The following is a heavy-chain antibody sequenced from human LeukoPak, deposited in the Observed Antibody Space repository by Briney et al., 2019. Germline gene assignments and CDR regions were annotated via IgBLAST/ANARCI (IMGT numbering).Heavy chain of an antibody. D-gene: IGHD2-8*02. CDR3: AKDPGGSWDY. CDR1: GFTFSSYA. J-gene: IGHJ4*02. V-gene: IGHV3-23*01. CDR2: ISSGGGTT. Sequence: GGSLRLSCAASGFTFSSYAMTWVRQASGKGLEWVSSISSGGGTTYYADSVKGRFTISRGNSKNTLYLQMNSLRAEDTAVYYCAKDPGGSWDYWGQGALVTVSS.